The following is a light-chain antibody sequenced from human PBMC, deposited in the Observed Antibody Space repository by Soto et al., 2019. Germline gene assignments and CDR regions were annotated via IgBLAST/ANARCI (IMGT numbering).Light chain of an antibody. V-gene: IGKV1-39*01. CDR1: QTITSY. J-gene: IGKJ5*01. CDR2: GAS. CDR3: QQTFNDPIT. Sequence: IQMTQSPSSLSASVGDRVTITCRAGQTITSYLNWYQQKQGKAPKFLIYGASRLQSGVPSRFIGSGFGTDFNLTVTSLQPEDFATYYCQQTFNDPITFGQGTRLEIK.